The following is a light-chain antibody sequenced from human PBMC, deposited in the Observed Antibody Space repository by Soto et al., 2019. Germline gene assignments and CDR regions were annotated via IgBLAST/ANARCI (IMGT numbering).Light chain of an antibody. CDR3: CSYAGNSLWV. CDR2: DVS. J-gene: IGLJ3*02. V-gene: IGLV2-11*01. CDR1: NSDVGGYNY. Sequence: QSALTQPRSVSGSPGQSVTISCTGTNSDVGGYNYVSWYQQHPGKAPKIVIYDVSKRPSGVPDRFSGSKSGNTASLTISGLQAEDEADYYCCSYAGNSLWVFGGGTKLTVL.